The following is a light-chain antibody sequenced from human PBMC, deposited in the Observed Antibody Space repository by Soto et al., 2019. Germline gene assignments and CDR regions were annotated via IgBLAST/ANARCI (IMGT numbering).Light chain of an antibody. CDR2: DVT. Sequence: QSALTQPRSVSGSPGQSFTISCTGTSSDVGGYNFVSWYQQHPGKAPKFMIYDVTKRPSGVPDRFSGSKSGNTASLTISGLQAEDEADYYCCSYVGSYTSYVFGTRTKLTVL. J-gene: IGLJ1*01. CDR3: CSYVGSYTSYV. CDR1: SSDVGGYNF. V-gene: IGLV2-11*01.